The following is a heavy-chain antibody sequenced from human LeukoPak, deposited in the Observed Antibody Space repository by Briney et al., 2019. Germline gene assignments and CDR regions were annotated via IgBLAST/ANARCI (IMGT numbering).Heavy chain of an antibody. V-gene: IGHV3-23*01. CDR3: AKGDAAYCTNGICYDRPYYFGH. J-gene: IGHJ4*02. CDR2: ISGSGGST. CDR1: VFTFSCYP. Sequence: GGALRLSFSAPVFTFSCYPMRWGRRAPGKGLEWVSPISGSGGSTYYADSVKGRFTISRDNSKNTMYLQMNSLRAEDTAVYYCAKGDAAYCTNGICYDRPYYFGHWGQGTLVTVSS. D-gene: IGHD2-8*01.